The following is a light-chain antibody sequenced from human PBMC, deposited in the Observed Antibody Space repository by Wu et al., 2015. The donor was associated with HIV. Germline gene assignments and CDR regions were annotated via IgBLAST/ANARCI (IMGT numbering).Light chain of an antibody. CDR1: QDIFTY. Sequence: AIQLTQSPSSLSASIGDRVNITCRASQDIFTYLAWYQQTPGKAPRVLIYDASTLQSGVSSRFSGSGSGAYFTLTISGLQREDFAIHFCQQLNSFPLTFGQGSRLEI. CDR3: QQLNSFPLT. CDR2: DAS. V-gene: IGKV1-13*02. J-gene: IGKJ5*01.